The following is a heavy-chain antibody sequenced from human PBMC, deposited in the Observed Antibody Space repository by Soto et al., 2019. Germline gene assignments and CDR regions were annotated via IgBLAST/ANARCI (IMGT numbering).Heavy chain of an antibody. D-gene: IGHD3-10*01. Sequence: PGVSLRLSCGVSGFTFSNYEMNWVRQAPGKGLEWVSYISRSGSTIFYADSVKGRFTISRDNAKNSLYLQMNSLRVEDTAVYYCARGRLIMGIDYWGQGALVTVSS. CDR3: ARGRLIMGIDY. V-gene: IGHV3-48*03. CDR2: ISRSGSTI. CDR1: GFTFSNYE. J-gene: IGHJ4*02.